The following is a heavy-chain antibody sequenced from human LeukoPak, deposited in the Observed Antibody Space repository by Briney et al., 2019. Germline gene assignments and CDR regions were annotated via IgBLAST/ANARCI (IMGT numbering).Heavy chain of an antibody. CDR3: ARTYDSSGYSGFDP. D-gene: IGHD3-22*01. CDR2: IYYSGST. J-gene: IGHJ5*02. Sequence: SETLSLSCTVSGVSISSGGYYWSCIRPHQGKGREWIMYIYYSGSTYSNPSLKSRVTISVDTSKNQFSLKLSSVTAADTAVYYCARTYDSSGYSGFDPWGQGTLVTVSS. CDR1: GVSISSGGYY. V-gene: IGHV4-31*03.